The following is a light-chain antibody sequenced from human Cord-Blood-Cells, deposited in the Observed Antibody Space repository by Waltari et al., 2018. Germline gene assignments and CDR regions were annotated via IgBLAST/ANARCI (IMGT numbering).Light chain of an antibody. J-gene: IGKJ2*01. CDR3: QQYNNWPYT. CDR1: QRVGST. V-gene: IGKV3-15*01. CDR2: GAS. Sequence: EIVMTQSPATLSVSPGARATLSCRASQRVGSTLAWYQQNPGQAPRLLIYGASTRATGIPARFSGSGSGTEFTRTISSLQSEDFAVYYCQQYNNWPYTFGQGTKLEIK.